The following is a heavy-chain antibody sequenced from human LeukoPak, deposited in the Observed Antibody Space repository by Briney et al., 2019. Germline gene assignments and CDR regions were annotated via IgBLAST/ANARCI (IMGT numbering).Heavy chain of an antibody. J-gene: IGHJ4*02. CDR2: INPAGSET. CDR3: ARFGYVAAVDV. V-gene: IGHV3-7*01. CDR1: GFSFSAYW. Sequence: GGSLRLSCAASGFSFSAYWMTWVRQAPGRGLEWVANINPAGSETYYVDPVKGRFSIPRDNAKTLVYLQMNSLRAEDTAVYHCARFGYVAAVDVWGQGTPVTVSS. D-gene: IGHD2-15*01.